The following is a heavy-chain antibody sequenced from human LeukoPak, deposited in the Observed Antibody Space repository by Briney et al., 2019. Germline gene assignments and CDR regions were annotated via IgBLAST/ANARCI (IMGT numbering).Heavy chain of an antibody. V-gene: IGHV3-48*01. Sequence: GGSLRLSCAASGFTFSGYTLNWVRQAPWKGLEWVSYISRTSDIVSYADSVRGRFTISRDNAKNSLYLQMSSLRAEDTAVYYCARDYGYAFDTWGQGTMVTVSS. D-gene: IGHD3-16*01. CDR1: GFTFSGYT. CDR2: ISRTSDIV. CDR3: ARDYGYAFDT. J-gene: IGHJ3*02.